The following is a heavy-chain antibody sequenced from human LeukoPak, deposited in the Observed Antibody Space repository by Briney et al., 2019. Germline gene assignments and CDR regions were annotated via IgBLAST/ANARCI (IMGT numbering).Heavy chain of an antibody. J-gene: IGHJ4*02. D-gene: IGHD5-18*01. CDR2: IIPIFGTA. CDR3: ARNSMSSYGAFDF. Sequence: SVKVSCKASGGTFSSYAISWVRQAPGQGLEWMGGIIPIFGTANYAQKFQGRVTITADDSTSTAYMELRTLRSDDTAVYYCARNSMSSYGAFDFWGQGTLVTVSS. V-gene: IGHV1-69*13. CDR1: GGTFSSYA.